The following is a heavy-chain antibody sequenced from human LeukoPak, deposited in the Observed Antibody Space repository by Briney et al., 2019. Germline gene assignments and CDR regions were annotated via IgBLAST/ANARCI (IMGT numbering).Heavy chain of an antibody. CDR1: GGSISSYY. V-gene: IGHV4-4*07. CDR3: ARDAKRISGTTYYYGMDV. D-gene: IGHD1-20*01. Sequence: PSETLSLTCTVSGGSISSYYWSWIRQPAGKGLEWIGRIYTSGSTNYNPSLKSRVSMSVDTSKNQLSLKLTSVTAADTAVYYCARDAKRISGTTYYYGMDVWGQGTTVTVSS. CDR2: IYTSGST. J-gene: IGHJ6*02.